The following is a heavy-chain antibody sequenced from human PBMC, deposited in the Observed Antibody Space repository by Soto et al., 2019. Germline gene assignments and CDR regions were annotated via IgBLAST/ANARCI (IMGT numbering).Heavy chain of an antibody. Sequence: EVQLVESGGGLVQPGGSLRLSCAASEFTVSDNYMTWVRQAPGKGLEWVSLISGAGSTYYADSVKGGVTISKDNSKNIMYLQMSSLRAEDTDVYYCASQSWGSYHLSYWGPGALVTVSS. CDR2: ISGAGST. CDR1: EFTVSDNY. V-gene: IGHV3-66*04. D-gene: IGHD3-16*01. J-gene: IGHJ4*02. CDR3: ASQSWGSYHLSY.